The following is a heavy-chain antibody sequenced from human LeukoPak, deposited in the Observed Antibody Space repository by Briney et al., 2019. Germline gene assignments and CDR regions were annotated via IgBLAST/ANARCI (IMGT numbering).Heavy chain of an antibody. Sequence: SVKVSRKASGGTFSSYAISWVRQAPGQGLEWMGGIIPIFGTANYAQKFQGRVTITADESTSTAYMELSSLRSEDTAVYYCARLPSYGHRRGFDYWGQGTLVTVSS. J-gene: IGHJ4*02. CDR1: GGTFSSYA. CDR3: ARLPSYGHRRGFDY. CDR2: IIPIFGTA. V-gene: IGHV1-69*13. D-gene: IGHD5-18*01.